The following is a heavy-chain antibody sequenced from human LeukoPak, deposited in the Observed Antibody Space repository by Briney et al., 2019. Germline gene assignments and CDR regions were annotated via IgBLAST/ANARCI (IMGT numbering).Heavy chain of an antibody. V-gene: IGHV3-30*04. CDR2: ISYDGSNK. J-gene: IGHJ3*02. CDR1: GFTFSSYA. Sequence: GGSLRLSCAASGFTFSSYAMHWVRQAPGKGLEWVAVISYDGSNKYYVDSVKGRFTISRDNSKNTLYLQMNSLRAEDTAVYYCAREGYYYDSSDAFDIWGQGTMVTVSS. D-gene: IGHD3-22*01. CDR3: AREGYYYDSSDAFDI.